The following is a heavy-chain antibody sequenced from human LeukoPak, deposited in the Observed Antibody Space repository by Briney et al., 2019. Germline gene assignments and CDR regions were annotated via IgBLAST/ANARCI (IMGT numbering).Heavy chain of an antibody. CDR2: IWYDGSNK. J-gene: IGHJ6*02. V-gene: IGHV3-33*01. Sequence: GRSLRLSCAASGFTFSSYGMHWVRQAPGKGLEWVAVIWYDGSNKYYADSVKGRFTISRDNSKNTLYLQMNSLRAEDTAVYYCARDYGYSSSWYYYYGMDVWGQGTTVTVSS. CDR3: ARDYGYSSSWYYYYGMDV. D-gene: IGHD6-13*01. CDR1: GFTFSSYG.